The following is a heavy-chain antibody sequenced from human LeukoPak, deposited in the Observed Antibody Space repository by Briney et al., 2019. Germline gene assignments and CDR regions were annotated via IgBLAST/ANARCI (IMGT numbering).Heavy chain of an antibody. Sequence: ASVKVSCKGSGYTLTELPIHWVRQAPGKGLELMGGFDPDDGETVYAQMFQGRVTMTEDTSSDTASMELSSLRSEDPAVYYCATGTSGSYYVGIVRPIDYWGQGTLVTVSS. CDR1: GYTLTELP. CDR3: ATGTSGSYYVGIVRPIDY. CDR2: FDPDDGET. D-gene: IGHD1-26*01. J-gene: IGHJ4*02. V-gene: IGHV1-24*01.